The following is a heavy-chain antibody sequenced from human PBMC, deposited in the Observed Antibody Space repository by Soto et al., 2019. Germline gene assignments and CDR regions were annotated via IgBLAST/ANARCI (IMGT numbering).Heavy chain of an antibody. J-gene: IGHJ4*02. D-gene: IGHD2-8*02. V-gene: IGHV3-74*01. CDR3: ACWGHIVPVAPSDFDR. CDR1: GVPFTNYW. Sequence: PGGPLRLSCAASGVPFTNYWMNWVRQTPGKGLMWVSRISPDGSDVGYADSVEGRFTVSRDNAKNTLYLQMHSLRAEDTAMYYCACWGHIVPVAPSDFDRWGQGNLVTV. CDR2: ISPDGSDV.